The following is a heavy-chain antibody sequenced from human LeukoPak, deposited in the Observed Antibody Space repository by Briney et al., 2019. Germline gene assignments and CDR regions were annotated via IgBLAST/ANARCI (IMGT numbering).Heavy chain of an antibody. CDR1: GGSISSYY. CDR2: IYYSGGT. Sequence: SEALSLTCTVSGGSISSYYWSWIRQPPGKGLEWIGYIYYSGGTNYNPSLKSRVTISVDTSKNQFSLKLSSVTAADTAVYYCARELRRGGTYYDFWSGYRSDAFDIWGQGTMVTVSS. V-gene: IGHV4-59*01. J-gene: IGHJ3*02. CDR3: ARELRRGGTYYDFWSGYRSDAFDI. D-gene: IGHD3-3*01.